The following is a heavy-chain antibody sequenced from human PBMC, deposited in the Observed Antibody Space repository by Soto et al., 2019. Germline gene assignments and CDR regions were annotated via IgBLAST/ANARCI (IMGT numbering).Heavy chain of an antibody. D-gene: IGHD5-12*01. V-gene: IGHV4-30-4*01. Sequence: QVQLQESGPGLVKPSQTLSLTCTVSGGSISSGDYYWSWIRQPPGKGLEWIGYIYYSGSTYYNPSLKSRVTISVDTSKNQFSLKLSSVTAADTAVYYCARGRIRRLRAPTSYFDYWGQGTLVTVSS. CDR3: ARGRIRRLRAPTSYFDY. CDR1: GGSISSGDYY. CDR2: IYYSGST. J-gene: IGHJ4*02.